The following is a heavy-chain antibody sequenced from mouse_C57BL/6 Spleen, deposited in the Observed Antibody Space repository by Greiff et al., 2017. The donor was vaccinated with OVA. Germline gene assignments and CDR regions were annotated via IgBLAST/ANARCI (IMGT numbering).Heavy chain of an antibody. D-gene: IGHD1-3*01. CDR1: GYSITSGYS. CDR2: ISYDGSN. CDR3: ARGEWETLYYFDY. J-gene: IGHJ2*01. V-gene: IGHV3-6*01. Sequence: VQLQQSGPGLVKPSQSLSLTCSVTGYSITSGYSWNWLRQFPGNKLEWMGYISYDGSNNYNPSLKNRISITRDTSKNQFFLKLNSVTTEDTATYYCARGEWETLYYFDYWGQGTTLTVSS.